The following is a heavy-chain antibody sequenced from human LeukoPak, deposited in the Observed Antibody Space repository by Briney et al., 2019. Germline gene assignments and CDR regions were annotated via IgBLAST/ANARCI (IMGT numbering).Heavy chain of an antibody. J-gene: IGHJ6*02. D-gene: IGHD2-15*01. CDR1: GFTFSNYA. Sequence: GGSLRLSCSASGFTFSNYAMTWVRQAPGKGLQWVSTISVSGDNTYYADSVKGRFTISRDNSKNTLYLQMSSLRAEDTAVYFCVRGYSFGPYGMDVWGQGTTVTVSS. CDR2: ISVSGDNT. V-gene: IGHV3-23*01. CDR3: VRGYSFGPYGMDV.